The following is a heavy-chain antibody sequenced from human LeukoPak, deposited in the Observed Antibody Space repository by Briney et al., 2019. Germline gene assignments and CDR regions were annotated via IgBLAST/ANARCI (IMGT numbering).Heavy chain of an antibody. J-gene: IGHJ6*03. CDR2: ISSSGGTL. CDR3: ARTYNWNLNYYYMDV. Sequence: GGSLRLSCAASGFTFSDYYMSWIRQAPGKGPEWVSYISSSGGTLYYADSAKGRFTISRDNAKNSLYLQMNSLRAEDTAVYYCARTYNWNLNYYYMDVWGKGTTVTVSS. CDR1: GFTFSDYY. V-gene: IGHV3-11*04. D-gene: IGHD1-7*01.